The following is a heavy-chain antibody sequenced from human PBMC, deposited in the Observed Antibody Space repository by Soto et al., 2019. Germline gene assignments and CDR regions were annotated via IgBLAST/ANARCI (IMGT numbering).Heavy chain of an antibody. CDR2: INPSGGST. J-gene: IGHJ6*02. CDR1: GYTFTSYY. Sequence: ASVKVSCKASGYTFTSYYMHWVRQAPGQGLEWMGIINPSGGSTSYAQKFQGRVTMTRDTSTSTVYMELSSLRSEDTAVYYCARAVIVVVPAANQGGMDVWGQGTTVTVYS. V-gene: IGHV1-46*01. D-gene: IGHD2-2*01. CDR3: ARAVIVVVPAANQGGMDV.